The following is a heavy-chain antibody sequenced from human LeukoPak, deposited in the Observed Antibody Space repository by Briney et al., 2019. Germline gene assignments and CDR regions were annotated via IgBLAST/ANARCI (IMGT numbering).Heavy chain of an antibody. Sequence: GASVKVSFKASGGTFIIYAISWVRQAPGQGLEWMGGIIPIFGTANYAQKFQGRVTITTDESTSTAYVELSSLRSEDTAVYYCARVSEHYIGHFDYWGQGTLVTVSS. J-gene: IGHJ4*02. CDR3: ARVSEHYIGHFDY. CDR2: IIPIFGTA. CDR1: GGTFIIYA. V-gene: IGHV1-69*05. D-gene: IGHD3-3*02.